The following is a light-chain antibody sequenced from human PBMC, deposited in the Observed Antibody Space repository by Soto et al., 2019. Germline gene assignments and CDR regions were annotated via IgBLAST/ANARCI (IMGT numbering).Light chain of an antibody. J-gene: IGKJ5*01. Sequence: EIVLTQSPVTLSWSPGERATLSCMASQSVSSSYLAWYQQKPGQAPRLLIYGASSRATGIPDRFSGSGSGTDFTLTISRLEPEDFAVYYCQQYGSSPITFGQGTRLQIK. CDR2: GAS. CDR3: QQYGSSPIT. CDR1: QSVSSSY. V-gene: IGKV3-20*01.